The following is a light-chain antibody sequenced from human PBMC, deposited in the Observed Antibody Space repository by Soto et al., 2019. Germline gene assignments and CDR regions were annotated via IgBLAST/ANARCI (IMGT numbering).Light chain of an antibody. CDR2: GAT. V-gene: IGKV3-20*01. Sequence: ALTQSPGSLSLSPGQTATLSCRASQSLGNNYLAWVQQRPGQAPRLLIYGATHWASGISERFGGSGSGSEFSLTISGLEPEDSAVYYCQYYGDSPTFGQGTKVEI. J-gene: IGKJ1*01. CDR1: QSLGNNY. CDR3: QYYGDSPT.